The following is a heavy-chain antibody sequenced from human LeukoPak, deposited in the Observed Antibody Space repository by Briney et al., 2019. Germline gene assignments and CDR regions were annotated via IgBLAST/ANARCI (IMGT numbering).Heavy chain of an antibody. CDR2: ISWNSGSI. D-gene: IGHD1-1*01. J-gene: IGHJ3*02. V-gene: IGHV3-9*01. CDR3: AKDRANWNGAFDI. Sequence: PGGSLRLSCAASGFTFDDYAMHWVRQAPGKGLEWVSGISWNSGSIGYADSVKGRFTISRDNAKNSLYLQMNSLRAEDTALYYCAKDRANWNGAFDIWGQGTMATVSS. CDR1: GFTFDDYA.